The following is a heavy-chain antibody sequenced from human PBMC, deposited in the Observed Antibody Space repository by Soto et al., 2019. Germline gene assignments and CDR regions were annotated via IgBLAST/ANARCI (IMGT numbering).Heavy chain of an antibody. Sequence: SETLSLTCAAYGGSFSGYYWSWIRQPPGKGLEWIGEINHSGSTNYNPSLKSRVTISVDTSKNQFSLKLSSVTAADTAVYYCARGRIQLWFDYWGQGTLVTVSS. CDR1: GGSFSGYY. J-gene: IGHJ4*02. CDR3: ARGRIQLWFDY. D-gene: IGHD5-18*01. V-gene: IGHV4-34*01. CDR2: INHSGST.